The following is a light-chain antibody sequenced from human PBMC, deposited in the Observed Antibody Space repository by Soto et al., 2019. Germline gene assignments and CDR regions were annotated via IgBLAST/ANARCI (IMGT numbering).Light chain of an antibody. J-gene: IGKJ2*01. CDR1: QGVNSNS. V-gene: IGKV3-20*01. Sequence: EIVLTQSPGTLSLSPGERATLSCRASQGVNSNSLAWYQQKPGQAPRLLMYAAANRATGIPDRFSGSGSGTDFTLTLSRLEPEDFAVYYCQLYGRSPMYTFGQGTRLEIK. CDR3: QLYGRSPMYT. CDR2: AAA.